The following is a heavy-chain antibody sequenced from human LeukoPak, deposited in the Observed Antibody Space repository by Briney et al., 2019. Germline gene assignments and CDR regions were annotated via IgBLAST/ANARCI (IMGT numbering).Heavy chain of an antibody. Sequence: GGSLRLSCVASGFTFNSYAMYWVRQAPGKGLEWISGNFGSGGSAHYADSVRGRFTISRDNSKNTVYLQLDSLRVEDTAVYYCGKTTVGYSSGRYPGWPVDYWGQGALVTVSS. CDR3: GKTTVGYSSGRYPGWPVDY. D-gene: IGHD2-15*01. CDR1: GFTFNSYA. J-gene: IGHJ4*02. V-gene: IGHV3-23*01. CDR2: NFGSGGSA.